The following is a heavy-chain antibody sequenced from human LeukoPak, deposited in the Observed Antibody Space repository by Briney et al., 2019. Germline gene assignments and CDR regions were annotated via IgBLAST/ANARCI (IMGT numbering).Heavy chain of an antibody. CDR2: ISWNSGSI. CDR3: ASSGYSGYDDAFDI. CDR1: GFTFDDYA. V-gene: IGHV3-9*01. D-gene: IGHD5-12*01. Sequence: GRSLRLSCAASGFTFDDYAMHWVRQAPGKGLEWVSGISWNSGSIGYADSVKGRFTISRDNAKNSLYLQMNSLRAEDTAVYSCASSGYSGYDDAFDIWGQGTMVTVSS. J-gene: IGHJ3*02.